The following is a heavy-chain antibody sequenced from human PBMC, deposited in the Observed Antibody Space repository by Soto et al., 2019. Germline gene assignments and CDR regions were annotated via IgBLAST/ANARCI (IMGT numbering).Heavy chain of an antibody. V-gene: IGHV4-34*01. CDR3: ARDTSEYCSSTNCYV. J-gene: IGHJ4*02. CDR1: GGSFSDTY. D-gene: IGHD2-2*01. Sequence: SETLSLTCAVYGGSFSDTYWNWFRQPPGKGLEWIGEINHNTNTIYNPSLTSRVTISVDTSKNHFSLKLTSVTAADTAVYYCARDTSEYCSSTNCYVWGQGTLVTVSS. CDR2: INHNTNT.